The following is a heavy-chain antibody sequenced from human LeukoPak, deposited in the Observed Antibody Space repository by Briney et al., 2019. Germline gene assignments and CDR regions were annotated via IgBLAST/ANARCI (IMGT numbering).Heavy chain of an antibody. CDR3: ARVTVTTRHYYYYYGMDV. CDR1: GFTFSSYA. V-gene: IGHV3-23*01. D-gene: IGHD4-17*01. J-gene: IGHJ6*02. CDR2: ISGSGGST. Sequence: GGSLRLSCAASGFTFSSYAMSWVRQAPGKGLEWVSAISGSGGSTYYADSVKGRFTISRDNSKNTLYLQMNSLRAEDTAVYYCARVTVTTRHYYYYYGMDVWGQGTTVTVSS.